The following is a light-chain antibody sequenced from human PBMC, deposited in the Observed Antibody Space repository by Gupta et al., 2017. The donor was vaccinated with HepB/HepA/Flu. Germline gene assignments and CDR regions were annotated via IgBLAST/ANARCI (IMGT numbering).Light chain of an antibody. CDR1: SSNIGSTT. CDR2: NNN. V-gene: IGLV1-44*01. Sequence: QSVLTQPPSASGTPGQTVTMSCSGSSSNIGSTTVNWYQQVPGTAPKLLIYNNNKRPTGVPVRFPGSRSGSSAYLDISRLQSQDEADYYYSTWDDSLGRPVFGGGTTLTVL. J-gene: IGLJ2*01. CDR3: STWDDSLGRPV.